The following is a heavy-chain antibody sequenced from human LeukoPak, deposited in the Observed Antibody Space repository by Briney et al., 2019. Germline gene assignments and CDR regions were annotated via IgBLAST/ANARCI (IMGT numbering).Heavy chain of an antibody. D-gene: IGHD3-10*01. CDR2: IYYSGST. J-gene: IGHJ4*02. CDR3: ARHGDTMVRGVSEVDY. V-gene: IGHV4-39*01. Sequence: SETLSLTCTVSGGSISSSSYYWGWIRQPPGKGLEWIGSIYYSGSTYYNPSLKSRVTISVDTSKNQFSLKLSSVTAADTAVYYCARHGDTMVRGVSEVDYWGQGTLVTVSS. CDR1: GGSISSSSYY.